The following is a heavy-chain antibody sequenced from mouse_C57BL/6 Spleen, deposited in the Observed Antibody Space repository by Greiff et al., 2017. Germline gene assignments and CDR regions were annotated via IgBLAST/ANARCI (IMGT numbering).Heavy chain of an antibody. CDR3: ARGKDYGSSAAWFAY. D-gene: IGHD1-1*01. V-gene: IGHV1-55*01. CDR1: GYTFTSYW. J-gene: IGHJ3*01. Sequence: QVQLQQPGAELVKPGASVKMSCKASGYTFTSYWITWVKQRPGQGLEWIGDIYPGSGSTNYNEKFKSKATLTVDTSSSTAYMQLSSLTSEDSAVYYCARGKDYGSSAAWFAYWGQGTLVTVSA. CDR2: IYPGSGST.